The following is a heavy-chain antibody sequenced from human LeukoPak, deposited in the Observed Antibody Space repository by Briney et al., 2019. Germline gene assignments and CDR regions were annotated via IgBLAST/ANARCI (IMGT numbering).Heavy chain of an antibody. D-gene: IGHD6-13*01. CDR3: ASQQLAVDY. Sequence: SETLSLTCTVSGGSISSGSYYWSWVRQPAGKGLEWIGRIYTSGSTNYNPSLKSRVTISVDTSKNQFSLKLSSVTAADTAVYYCASQQLAVDYWGQGTLVTVSS. J-gene: IGHJ4*02. CDR2: IYTSGST. V-gene: IGHV4-61*02. CDR1: GGSISSGSYY.